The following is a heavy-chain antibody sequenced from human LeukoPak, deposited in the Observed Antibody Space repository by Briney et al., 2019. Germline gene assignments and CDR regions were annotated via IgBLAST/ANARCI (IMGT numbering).Heavy chain of an antibody. CDR3: ARRLKDGGSSTSCYTGRLCDY. V-gene: IGHV1-8*01. J-gene: IGHJ4*02. CDR1: GYTFTSYD. CDR2: MNPNSGNT. Sequence: ASVKVSCKASGYTFTSYDINWVRQATGQGLEWMGWMNPNSGNTGYAQKFQGRVTMTRNTSISTAHMELSSLRSEDTAVYYCARRLKDGGSSTSCYTGRLCDYWGQGTLVTVSS. D-gene: IGHD2-2*02.